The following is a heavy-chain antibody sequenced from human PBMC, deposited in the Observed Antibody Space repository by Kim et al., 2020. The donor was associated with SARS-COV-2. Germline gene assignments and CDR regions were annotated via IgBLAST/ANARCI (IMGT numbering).Heavy chain of an antibody. D-gene: IGHD2-2*01. CDR3: AKERGDIVVVPAYDY. V-gene: IGHV3-30*18. CDR2: ISYDGSNK. Sequence: GGSLRLSCAASGFTFSSYGMHWVRQAPGKGLEWVAVISYDGSNKYYADSVKGRFTISRDNSKNTLYLQMNSLRAEDTAVYYCAKERGDIVVVPAYDYWG. J-gene: IGHJ4*01. CDR1: GFTFSSYG.